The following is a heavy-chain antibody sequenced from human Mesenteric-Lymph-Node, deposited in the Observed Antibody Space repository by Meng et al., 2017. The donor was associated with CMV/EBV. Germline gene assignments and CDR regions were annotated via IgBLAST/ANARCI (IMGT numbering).Heavy chain of an antibody. CDR3: ARDRILDY. D-gene: IGHD2-15*01. CDR1: GFTFSTYN. J-gene: IGHJ4*02. V-gene: IGHV3-21*01. Sequence: GESLKISCAASGFTFSTYNMNWVRQAPGKGLEWVSSISSSSNYIYYADSVKGRFTISRDNAQNSLYLQMNSLRAEDTAVYYCARDRILDYWGQGTLVTVSS. CDR2: ISSSSNYI.